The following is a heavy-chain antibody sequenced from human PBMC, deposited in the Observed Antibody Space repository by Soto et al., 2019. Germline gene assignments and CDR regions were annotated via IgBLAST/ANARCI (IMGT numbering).Heavy chain of an antibody. D-gene: IGHD3-16*01. CDR3: AHSLGGDGVYYYGMDV. CDR1: GFSLSTSGVG. J-gene: IGHJ6*02. CDR2: IYWDDDK. V-gene: IGHV2-5*02. Sequence: QITLKESGPTLVKPTQTLTLTCTFSGFSLSTSGVGVGWIRQPPGKALEWLALIYWDDDKRYIPYLKSRPTITKDTPKNQVVLTMTNMDPVDTATYYCAHSLGGDGVYYYGMDVWGQGTTVTVSS.